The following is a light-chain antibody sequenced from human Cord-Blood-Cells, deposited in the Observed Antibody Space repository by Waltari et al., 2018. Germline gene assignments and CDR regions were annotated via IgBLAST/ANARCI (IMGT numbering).Light chain of an antibody. CDR2: GAS. CDR3: QQYNNWPLT. CDR1: QSVSSN. V-gene: IGKV3-15*01. Sequence: EIVMTQSPATLSVSPGERATLSCRASQSVSSNLAWYQQKPGQAPRLLIYGASTRATGIPARFSGSGYGTEFTLTISSLQSEDFAVYYCQQYNNWPLTFGGGTKVESK. J-gene: IGKJ4*01.